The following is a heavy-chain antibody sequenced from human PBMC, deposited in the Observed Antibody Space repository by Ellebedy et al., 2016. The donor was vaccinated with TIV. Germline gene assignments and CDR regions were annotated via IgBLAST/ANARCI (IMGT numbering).Heavy chain of an antibody. CDR2: IFRRGNGI. CDR3: AKGRGGGSDTSAPRYYFDY. CDR1: GFTFSGFS. Sequence: PGGSLRLSCVASGFTFSGFSMAWVRQTPEKGLEWVSGIFRRGNGISYSGSVKGRFIISRDNSKNTLYLQMNKLRAEDTAIYYCAKGRGGGSDTSAPRYYFDYWGLGTLVTVSS. J-gene: IGHJ4*02. V-gene: IGHV3-23*05. D-gene: IGHD3-22*01.